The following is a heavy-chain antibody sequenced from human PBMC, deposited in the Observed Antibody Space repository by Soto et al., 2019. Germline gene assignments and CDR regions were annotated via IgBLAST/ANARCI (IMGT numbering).Heavy chain of an antibody. J-gene: IGHJ4*02. Sequence: QVQLVQSGAEVKKPGSSVKVSCKASGGTFSSYAISWVRQAPGQGLEWMGGLIPIFGTANYAQKFQGRVTITADESTGTAYMELSSLRSEDTAVYYCAREIAYSGGWYPNFDYWGQGTLVTVSS. CDR3: AREIAYSGGWYPNFDY. CDR1: GGTFSSYA. V-gene: IGHV1-69*01. CDR2: LIPIFGTA. D-gene: IGHD6-19*01.